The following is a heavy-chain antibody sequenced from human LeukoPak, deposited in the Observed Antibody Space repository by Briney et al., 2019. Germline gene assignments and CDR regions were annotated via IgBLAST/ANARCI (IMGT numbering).Heavy chain of an antibody. J-gene: IGHJ3*02. D-gene: IGHD3-22*01. CDR2: GIPIFGIA. CDR1: GGTFSSFA. V-gene: IGHV1-69*04. CDR3: ARDAQYYLESSGSPDFAFDI. Sequence: GASVKVSCKASGGTFSSFAISWVRQAPGQGLEWIGRGIPIFGIADYAQKLQGRVTITADKSTNTAYMELSSLTSEDTAVYYCARDAQYYLESSGSPDFAFDIWGQGTMVTVSS.